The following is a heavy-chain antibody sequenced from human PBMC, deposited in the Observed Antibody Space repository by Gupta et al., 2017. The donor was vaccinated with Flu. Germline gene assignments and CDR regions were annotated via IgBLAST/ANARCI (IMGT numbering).Heavy chain of an antibody. CDR2: IIPIFGTA. V-gene: IGHV1-69*01. D-gene: IGHD2-8*01. Sequence: QVQLVQSGAEVKKPGSSVKVSCKASGGTFSSYAISWVRQAPGQGLEWMGGIIPIFGTANYAQKFQGRVTITADEYTSTAYMELSSLRSEDTAVYYWARWDQYGVVYYYGMDVWGQGTKGTVSS. CDR1: GGTFSSYA. CDR3: ARWDQYGVVYYYGMDV. J-gene: IGHJ6*02.